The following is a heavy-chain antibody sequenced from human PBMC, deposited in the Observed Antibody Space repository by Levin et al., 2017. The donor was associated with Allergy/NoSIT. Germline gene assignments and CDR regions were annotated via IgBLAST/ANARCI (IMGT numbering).Heavy chain of an antibody. CDR1: GGSINSGDFY. Sequence: SETLSLTCTVSGGSINSGDFYWSWIRQPPGKGLEWIGYIYYSGSTYYNPSLRSRISISVDTSKNRFSLRLSSVTAADTAVYYCARTKGYPNAFDIWGQGTMVTVSS. CDR2: IYYSGST. CDR3: ARTKGYPNAFDI. J-gene: IGHJ3*02. V-gene: IGHV4-30-4*01. D-gene: IGHD5-18*01.